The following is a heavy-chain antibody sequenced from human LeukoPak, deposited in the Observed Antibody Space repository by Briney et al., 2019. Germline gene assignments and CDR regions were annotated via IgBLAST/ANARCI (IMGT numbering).Heavy chain of an antibody. V-gene: IGHV1-69*05. D-gene: IGHD3-10*01. J-gene: IGHJ6*03. CDR3: ARGGAYGSGSYYNWGYYYYMDV. Sequence: GSSVKVSCKASGGTFSSYAISWVRQAPGQGLEWMGGIIPIFGTANYAQKFQGRVTITTDESTSTAYMALSSLRSEDTAVYYCARGGAYGSGSYYNWGYYYYMDVWGKGTTVTVSS. CDR1: GGTFSSYA. CDR2: IIPIFGTA.